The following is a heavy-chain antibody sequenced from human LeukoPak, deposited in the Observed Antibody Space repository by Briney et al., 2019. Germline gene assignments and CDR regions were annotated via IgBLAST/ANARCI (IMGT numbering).Heavy chain of an antibody. Sequence: PSGTLSLTSAVSSGSISGGNWWRRVRQPPGKGLEWIGEIYHSGSTNYNPSLKSRVTISVDKSKNQFSLKLSSVTAADTAVYSFVRGGISGWSLVYSGEGTLVTVSS. CDR3: VRGGISGWSLVY. D-gene: IGHD6-19*01. J-gene: IGHJ4*02. V-gene: IGHV4-4*02. CDR1: SGSISGGNW. CDR2: IYHSGST.